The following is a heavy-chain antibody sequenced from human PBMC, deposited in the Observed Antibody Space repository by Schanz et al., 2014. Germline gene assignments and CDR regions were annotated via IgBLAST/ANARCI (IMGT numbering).Heavy chain of an antibody. V-gene: IGHV1-46*01. CDR3: AGTYCSSTSCYTGYYYMDV. CDR2: INLSGGST. Sequence: QVQLVQSGAEVKKPGASVKVSCKASGYTFTSYSMHWVRQAPGQGLEWMGIINLSGGSTNNAQKFQGRVTMTRDTSTSTVYMELSSLRSEDTAVYYCAGTYCSSTSCYTGYYYMDVWGKGTTVTVSS. J-gene: IGHJ6*03. D-gene: IGHD2-2*02. CDR1: GYTFTSYS.